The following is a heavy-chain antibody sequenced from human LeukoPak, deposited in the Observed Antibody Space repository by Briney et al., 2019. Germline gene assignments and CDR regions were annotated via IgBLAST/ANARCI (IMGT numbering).Heavy chain of an antibody. D-gene: IGHD2-2*01. J-gene: IGHJ4*02. CDR3: ARDPDCSSTSCYGGG. Sequence: ASVKVSCKASGYTFTGYYMHWVRQAPGQGLEWMGRINPNSGGTNYAQKFQGRVTMTRDTSISTAYMELSRLRSDDTAVYYCARDPDCSSTSCYGGGWGQGTLVTVSS. V-gene: IGHV1-2*06. CDR2: INPNSGGT. CDR1: GYTFTGYY.